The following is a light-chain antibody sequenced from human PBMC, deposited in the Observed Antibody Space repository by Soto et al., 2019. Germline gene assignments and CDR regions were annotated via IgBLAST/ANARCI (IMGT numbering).Light chain of an antibody. V-gene: IGKV4-1*01. J-gene: IGKJ2*01. CDR2: WAS. Sequence: DIVMTQSPDSLAVSLGERATINCKSSQSVLYSSNNKNYFAWYQQKPGQPPKLLIYWASTRESGVPDRFSGSWSGSDFTLTISSLQAEDVAVYYGQQYYSTTYTFGQGTKLEIK. CDR3: QQYYSTTYT. CDR1: QSVLYSSNNKNY.